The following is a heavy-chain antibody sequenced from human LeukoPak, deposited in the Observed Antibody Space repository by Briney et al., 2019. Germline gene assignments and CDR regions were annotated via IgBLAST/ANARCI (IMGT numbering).Heavy chain of an antibody. CDR2: ISGSSSYI. CDR1: GFTFSSYS. V-gene: IGHV3-21*01. CDR3: ASSWGSSWYLDY. J-gene: IGHJ4*02. Sequence: GGSLRLSCAASGFTFSSYSMNWVRQAPGKGLEWVSSISGSSSYIYYADSVKGRFTISRDNAKNSLYLQMNSLRTEDTALYYCASSWGSSWYLDYWGQGTLVTVSS. D-gene: IGHD6-13*01.